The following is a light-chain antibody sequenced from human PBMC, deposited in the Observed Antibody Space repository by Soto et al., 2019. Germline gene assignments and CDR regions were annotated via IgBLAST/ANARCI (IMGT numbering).Light chain of an antibody. Sequence: QSALTQPASVSGSPGQSITMSCTGTSSDVGGYNFVSWYQQHPDKAPKLLLYEVDNRPSGVSNRFSGSKSGNTASLTISGLRAEDEADYYCSSYTSGSTVIFGGGTKLTVL. CDR2: EVD. CDR3: SSYTSGSTVI. V-gene: IGLV2-14*01. J-gene: IGLJ2*01. CDR1: SSDVGGYNF.